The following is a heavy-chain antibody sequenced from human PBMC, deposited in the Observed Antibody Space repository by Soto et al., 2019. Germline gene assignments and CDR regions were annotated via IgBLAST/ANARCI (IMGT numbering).Heavy chain of an antibody. CDR1: GYTFTSYD. D-gene: IGHD3-9*01. CDR2: MNPNSGNT. Sequence: ASVKVSCKASGYTFTSYDINWVRQATGQGLEWMGWMNPNSGNTGYAQKFQGRVTMTRNTSISTAYMELSSLRSEDTAVYYCARTGVLRYFDWSLGWFDTWGQGTLVTVSS. V-gene: IGHV1-8*01. J-gene: IGHJ5*02. CDR3: ARTGVLRYFDWSLGWFDT.